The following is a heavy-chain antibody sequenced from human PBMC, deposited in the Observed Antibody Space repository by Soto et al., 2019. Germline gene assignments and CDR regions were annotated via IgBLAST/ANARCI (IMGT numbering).Heavy chain of an antibody. V-gene: IGHV2-26*01. Sequence: QVTLKESGPVLVNPTETLTLTCTVSGFSLSNARMGVSWIRQPPGKALEWLAHIFSNDEKSYSTSLKSRLTISKDTSKSQVVLTMTNMDPVDTATYYCARIGSITIFDGGRSSMDVWGQGTTVTVSS. D-gene: IGHD3-3*01. J-gene: IGHJ6*02. CDR2: IFSNDEK. CDR1: GFSLSNARMG. CDR3: ARIGSITIFDGGRSSMDV.